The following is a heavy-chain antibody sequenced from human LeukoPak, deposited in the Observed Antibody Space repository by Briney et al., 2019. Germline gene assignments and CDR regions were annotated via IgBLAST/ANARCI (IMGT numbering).Heavy chain of an antibody. CDR2: ISSSSSTI. J-gene: IGHJ4*02. D-gene: IGHD3-9*01. V-gene: IGHV3-48*01. Sequence: GGSLRLSCAASGFTFTSYSMNWVRQAPGKGLEWVSYISSSSSTIYYADSVKGRFTISRDNAKNSLYLQMNRLRAEDTAVYYCAKDLRLRYFTYWGQGTLVTVSS. CDR1: GFTFTSYS. CDR3: AKDLRLRYFTY.